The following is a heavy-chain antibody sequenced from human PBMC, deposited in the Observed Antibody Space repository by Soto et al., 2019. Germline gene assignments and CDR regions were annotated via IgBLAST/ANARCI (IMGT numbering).Heavy chain of an antibody. D-gene: IGHD6-19*01. CDR3: ARGDGTGLYNSGWSPRY. CDR2: ISGSSTYI. CDR1: GLPFSYFS. V-gene: IGHV3-21*04. J-gene: IGHJ4*02. Sequence: EVQLVESGGGLAKPGGSLRSSFAASGLPFSYFSLHWVRQAPGKGLKWAPSISGSSTYIYYADRVKGRFTISRDNAKNSLYLRMDSLRAEDTAVYYCARGDGTGLYNSGWSPRYWGQGTLVTVSS.